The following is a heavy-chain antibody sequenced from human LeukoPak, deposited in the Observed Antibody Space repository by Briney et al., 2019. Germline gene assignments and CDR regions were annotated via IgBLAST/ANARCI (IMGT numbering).Heavy chain of an antibody. CDR2: IYHSGST. CDR1: GGSISSGGYS. V-gene: IGHV4-30-2*01. Sequence: TSQTLSLTCAVSGGSISSGGYSWSWLRQPPGKGLEWIGYIYHSGSTYYNPSLKSRVTISVDRSKNQFSLKLSSVTAADTAVYYCARITMVRGVFDYWGQGTLVTVSS. CDR3: ARITMVRGVFDY. J-gene: IGHJ4*02. D-gene: IGHD3-10*01.